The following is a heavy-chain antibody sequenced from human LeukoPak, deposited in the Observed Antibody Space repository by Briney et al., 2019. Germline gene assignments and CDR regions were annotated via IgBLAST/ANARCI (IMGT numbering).Heavy chain of an antibody. V-gene: IGHV3-30*18. CDR3: AKDTSRYSSNYGMDV. Sequence: PGRSLRLSCAASGFIFNSYGFHWVRRAPGKGLEWVAVISYDGSNKYYADSVKGRFIISRDSSKNTLYLQMNSLRAEDTAVYYCAKDTSRYSSNYGMDVWGQGTTVTVSS. CDR1: GFIFNSYG. J-gene: IGHJ6*02. CDR2: ISYDGSNK. D-gene: IGHD6-19*01.